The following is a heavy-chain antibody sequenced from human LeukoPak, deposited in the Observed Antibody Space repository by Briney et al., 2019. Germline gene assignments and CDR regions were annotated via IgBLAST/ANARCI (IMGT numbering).Heavy chain of an antibody. CDR1: GYTFTSYD. CDR3: ARAGAVAGRDYFDY. Sequence: ASVKVSCKASGYTFTSYDINWVRQATGQGLEWMGWMNPNSGNTGYAQKFQGRVTMTRNTSISTAYMELSSLRSEDTAVYYCARAGAVAGRDYFDYWGQGTLVTVSS. CDR2: MNPNSGNT. J-gene: IGHJ4*02. D-gene: IGHD6-19*01. V-gene: IGHV1-8*01.